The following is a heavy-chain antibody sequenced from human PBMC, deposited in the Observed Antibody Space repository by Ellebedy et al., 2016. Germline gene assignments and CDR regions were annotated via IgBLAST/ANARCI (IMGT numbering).Heavy chain of an antibody. V-gene: IGHV3-23*01. CDR3: AKERGENFDY. Sequence: GESLKISXAAPGLTLTSSAMSWVRQAPGRGLEWVSVISGNGYSIYYADSVKGRFTISRDNSKDTLYLQMNSLSAEDTALYYCAKERGENFDYWGQGTLVSVSS. CDR1: GLTLTSSA. CDR2: ISGNGYSI. D-gene: IGHD3-10*01. J-gene: IGHJ4*02.